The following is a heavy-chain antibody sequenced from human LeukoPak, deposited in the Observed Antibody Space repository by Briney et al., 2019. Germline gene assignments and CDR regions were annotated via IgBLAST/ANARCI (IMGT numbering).Heavy chain of an antibody. J-gene: IGHJ5*02. Sequence: GGSLRLSCAASGFTFSSYGMHWVRQAPGKGLEWVAFIRCDGSNKYYADSVKGRFTISRDNSKNTLYLQMNSLRAEDTAVYYCAKGHVVAGTRWFDPWGQGTLVTVSS. D-gene: IGHD6-19*01. CDR3: AKGHVVAGTRWFDP. CDR2: IRCDGSNK. V-gene: IGHV3-30*02. CDR1: GFTFSSYG.